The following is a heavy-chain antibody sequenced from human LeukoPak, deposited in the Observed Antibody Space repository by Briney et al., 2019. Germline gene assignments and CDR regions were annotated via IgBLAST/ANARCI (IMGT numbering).Heavy chain of an antibody. CDR3: AKGSGRPNWFDP. CDR2: ISGSSGGTT. J-gene: IGHJ5*02. V-gene: IGHV3-23*01. D-gene: IGHD3-10*01. Sequence: GGSLRLSCVASGFPFSNYAMTWVRQAPGKGLEWVSAISGSSGGTTYYAGSVKGRFTISRDNSKNTLYLQMNSLRAEDTAVYYCAKGSGRPNWFDPWGQGTLVTVSS. CDR1: GFPFSNYA.